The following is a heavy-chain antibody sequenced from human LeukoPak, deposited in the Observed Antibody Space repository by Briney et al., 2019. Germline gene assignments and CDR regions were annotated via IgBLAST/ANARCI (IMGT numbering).Heavy chain of an antibody. CDR3: ARDPYYYDSSGYLLPYYFDY. CDR1: GFTFSNYA. D-gene: IGHD3-22*01. J-gene: IGHJ4*02. V-gene: IGHV3-48*01. CDR2: SSSGSSTI. Sequence: GGSLRLSCAASGFTFSNYAMNWVRQAPEKGLEWVSYSSSGSSTIYYADSVKGRFTISRDNAKDSLFLQMNSLRPEDTAVYYCARDPYYYDSSGYLLPYYFDYWGQGTLVTVSS.